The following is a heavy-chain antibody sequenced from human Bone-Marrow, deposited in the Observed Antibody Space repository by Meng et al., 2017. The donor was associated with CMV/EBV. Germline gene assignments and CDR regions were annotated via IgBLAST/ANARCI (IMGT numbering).Heavy chain of an antibody. CDR2: IKHSGDT. J-gene: IGHJ4*02. CDR3: ARDEEGILGH. CDR1: GGSFSGYY. V-gene: IGHV4-34*01. D-gene: IGHD3-16*01. Sequence: QDQLQQWGAGLLKPSESLSLTCAVYGGSFSGYYWSWIRQPPGKGLEWIGEIKHSGDTNYNPSLKSRVTISLDMSKNQFSLNLKSVTAADTAVYFCARDEEGILGHWGQGTLVTVSS.